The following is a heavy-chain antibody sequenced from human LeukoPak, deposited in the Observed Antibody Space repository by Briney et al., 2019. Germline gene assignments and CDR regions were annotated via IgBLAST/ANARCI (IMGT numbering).Heavy chain of an antibody. CDR1: GFTFSDYA. J-gene: IGHJ4*02. CDR3: ARGPALYCTSSSCLDGVD. D-gene: IGHD2-2*01. V-gene: IGHV3-21*01. CDR2: ISSGGSYI. Sequence: GGSLRLSCAASGFTFSDYAMKWVRQAPGEGLEWVSSISSGGSYISYADSVKGRFTVSRDNAKDSLFLQMRSLRDEDTAVYYCARGPALYCTSSSCLDGVDWGQGTLVSVSS.